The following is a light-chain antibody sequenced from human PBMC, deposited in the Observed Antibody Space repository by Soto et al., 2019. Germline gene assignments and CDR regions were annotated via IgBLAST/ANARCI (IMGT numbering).Light chain of an antibody. Sequence: EIVLTQSPGTLSLSPGGRVTLSCRASQYVSSSSLAWYQQKRGQAPRLLIHDASSRATGIPDRFSGSGSGTDFTLTISRLEPEDFALYYCQQYGSSPRTFCQVTKVHIK. J-gene: IGKJ1*01. V-gene: IGKV3-20*01. CDR1: QYVSSSS. CDR3: QQYGSSPRT. CDR2: DAS.